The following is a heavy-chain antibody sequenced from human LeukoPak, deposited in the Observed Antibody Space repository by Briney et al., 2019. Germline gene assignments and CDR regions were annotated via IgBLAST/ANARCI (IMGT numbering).Heavy chain of an antibody. V-gene: IGHV4-34*01. Sequence: PSETLSLTCAVYGGSLSDHYWSWFRQPPGKGLEWIGEINPRGSTIYNPSLKSRVTISVDTSKNQFSLNLSSVTAADTAVYYCAREPGYCSGGSCYGGWFGPWGQGTLVTVSS. CDR2: INPRGST. D-gene: IGHD2-15*01. J-gene: IGHJ5*02. CDR3: AREPGYCSGGSCYGGWFGP. CDR1: GGSLSDHY.